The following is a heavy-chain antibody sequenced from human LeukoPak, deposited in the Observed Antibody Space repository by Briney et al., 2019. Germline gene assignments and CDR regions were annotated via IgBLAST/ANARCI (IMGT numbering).Heavy chain of an antibody. D-gene: IGHD3-9*01. CDR2: ISGSGGTT. V-gene: IGHV3-23*01. Sequence: PGESLRLSCVASGFTFSSYAMSWVRQAPGKGLEWVSAISGSGGTTFYADSVKGRFTISRDNSKNTLYLQMNSLRAEDTAVYYCTKRYYYGMDVWGQGTTVTVSS. J-gene: IGHJ6*02. CDR1: GFTFSSYA. CDR3: TKRYYYGMDV.